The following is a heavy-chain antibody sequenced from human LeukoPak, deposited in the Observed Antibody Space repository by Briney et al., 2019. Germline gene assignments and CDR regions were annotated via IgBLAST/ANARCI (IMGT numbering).Heavy chain of an antibody. Sequence: PGRSLRLSCAASGFTFSSYGMHWVRQAPGKGLEWVAVIWYDGSNKYYADSVKGRFTISRDNAKNSLYLQMNSLRAEDTAVYYCARGNAFDIWGQGTMVTVSS. CDR2: IWYDGSNK. J-gene: IGHJ3*02. V-gene: IGHV3-33*03. D-gene: IGHD6-13*01. CDR1: GFTFSSYG. CDR3: ARGNAFDI.